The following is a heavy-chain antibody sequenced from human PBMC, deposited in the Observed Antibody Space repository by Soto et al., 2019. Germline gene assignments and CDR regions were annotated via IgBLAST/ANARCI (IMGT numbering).Heavy chain of an antibody. CDR3: ARGGHIAVVTASFNY. J-gene: IGHJ4*02. CDR1: GYTLNTYY. D-gene: IGHD2-21*02. Sequence: QVQLVQSGAGVKKPGASVKVSCKPSGYTLNTYYLHWVRQAPGQGLEWMGIIHPSGGGSTYAQKFLGRLTMTRDTSTSTVFMELSSLRSADSAVYYCARGGHIAVVTASFNYWGQGTLVTVSS. V-gene: IGHV1-46*02. CDR2: IHPSGGGS.